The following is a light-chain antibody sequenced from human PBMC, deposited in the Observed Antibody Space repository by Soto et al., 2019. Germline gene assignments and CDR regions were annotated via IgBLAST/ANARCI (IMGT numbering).Light chain of an antibody. Sequence: QSALTQPASVSGSPGQSITISCTGNSSDVGGYNYVSWYQQHPGKAPKLMIYDVSNRPSGVSNRFSGSKSGNTASLTISGLQAEDEADYYCSSYTSSSTLVVFGGGTKVTVL. CDR1: SSDVGGYNY. CDR3: SSYTSSSTLVV. J-gene: IGLJ2*01. V-gene: IGLV2-14*01. CDR2: DVS.